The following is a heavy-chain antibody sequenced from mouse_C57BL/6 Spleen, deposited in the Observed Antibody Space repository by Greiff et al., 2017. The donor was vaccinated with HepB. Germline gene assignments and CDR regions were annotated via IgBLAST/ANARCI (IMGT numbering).Heavy chain of an antibody. J-gene: IGHJ2*01. D-gene: IGHD1-1*01. CDR1: GFNIKNTY. CDR2: IDPANGNT. V-gene: IGHV14-3*01. CDR3: APSSTTVVATNYFDD. Sequence: VQLQQSVAELVRPGASVKLSCTASGFNIKNTYMHWVKQRPEQGLEWIGRIDPANGNTKYAPKFQGKATITADTSSNTAYLQLSSLTSEDTAIYYCAPSSTTVVATNYFDDWGQGTTLTVSS.